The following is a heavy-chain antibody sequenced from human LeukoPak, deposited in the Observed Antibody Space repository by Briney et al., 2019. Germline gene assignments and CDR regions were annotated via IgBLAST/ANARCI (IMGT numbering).Heavy chain of an antibody. CDR1: GYTFTGYY. J-gene: IGHJ4*02. D-gene: IGHD3-22*01. CDR3: ARDGVESSGYLPFDY. V-gene: IGHV1-2*06. Sequence: ASVKVSCKASGYTFTGYYMHWVRQAPGQGLEWMGRVNPNSGGTNYAQKFQGRVTMTRDTSISTAYMELSRLRSDDTAVYYCARDGVESSGYLPFDYWGQGTLVTVSS. CDR2: VNPNSGGT.